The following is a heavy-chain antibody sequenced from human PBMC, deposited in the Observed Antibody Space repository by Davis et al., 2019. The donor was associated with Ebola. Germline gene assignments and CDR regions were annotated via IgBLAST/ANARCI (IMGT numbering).Heavy chain of an antibody. Sequence: GESLKISCAASGFTFSSYAMSWVRQAPGKGLEWVSVISGCGGSTNYAESVKGLFTISRENSKNTLYLQMNSLRAEDTAVYYCAKVSYGGGEGMDVWGKGTTVTVSS. CDR2: ISGCGGST. CDR1: GFTFSSYA. D-gene: IGHD3-10*01. V-gene: IGHV3-23*01. J-gene: IGHJ6*04. CDR3: AKVSYGGGEGMDV.